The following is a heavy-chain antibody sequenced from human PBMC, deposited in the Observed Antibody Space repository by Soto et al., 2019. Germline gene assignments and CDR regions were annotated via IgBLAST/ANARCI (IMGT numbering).Heavy chain of an antibody. D-gene: IGHD6-6*01. V-gene: IGHV3-30*18. Sequence: PGGSLRLSCASSVFTFSSYGMHWVRQAPGEGLEWVAVISYDGSNKYYADSVKGRFTVSRDNSKNTLFLQMNSLRGEDTAVYYCAKESYSSSSYYYGMDVWGQGTTVTVSS. CDR1: VFTFSSYG. CDR3: AKESYSSSSYYYGMDV. J-gene: IGHJ6*02. CDR2: ISYDGSNK.